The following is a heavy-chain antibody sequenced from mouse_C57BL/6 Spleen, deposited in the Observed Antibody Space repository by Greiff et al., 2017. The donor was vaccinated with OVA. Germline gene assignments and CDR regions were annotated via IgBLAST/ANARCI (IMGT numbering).Heavy chain of an antibody. CDR1: GYTFTDYY. J-gene: IGHJ1*03. D-gene: IGHD2-3*01. Sequence: VKLMESGAELVRPGASVKLSCKASGYTFTDYYINWVKQRPGQGLEWIARIYPGSGNTYYNEKFKGKATLTAEKSSSTAYMQLSSLTSEDSAVYFCARDGYCWYFDVWGTGTTVTVSS. CDR2: IYPGSGNT. V-gene: IGHV1-76*01. CDR3: ARDGYCWYFDV.